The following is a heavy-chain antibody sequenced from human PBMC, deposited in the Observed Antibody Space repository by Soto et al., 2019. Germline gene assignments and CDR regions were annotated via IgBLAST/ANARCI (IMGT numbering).Heavy chain of an antibody. D-gene: IGHD3-3*01. Sequence: GGSLRLSCAASGFTFSSYAMHWVRQAPGKGLEWVAVISYDGSNKCYADSVKGRFTISRDNSKNTLYLQMNSLRAEDTAVYYCARDLEYYDFWSGPPYYYYYGMDVWGQGTTVTVSS. CDR2: ISYDGSNK. J-gene: IGHJ6*02. CDR3: ARDLEYYDFWSGPPYYYYYGMDV. CDR1: GFTFSSYA. V-gene: IGHV3-30-3*01.